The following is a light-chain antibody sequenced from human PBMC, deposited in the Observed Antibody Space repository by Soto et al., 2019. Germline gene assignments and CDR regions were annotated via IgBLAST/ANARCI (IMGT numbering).Light chain of an antibody. CDR2: VAS. V-gene: IGKV1-39*01. CDR1: QSISSH. J-gene: IGKJ1*01. Sequence: DIQMTQSPSSLSASVGDRVTITCRASQSISSHLNWFQQKSGKAPKLLIYVASSLQSGVPSRFSGSGSGTDFTLTISSLQPEDFATYYCQQSYSTPRTFGQGTKVDI. CDR3: QQSYSTPRT.